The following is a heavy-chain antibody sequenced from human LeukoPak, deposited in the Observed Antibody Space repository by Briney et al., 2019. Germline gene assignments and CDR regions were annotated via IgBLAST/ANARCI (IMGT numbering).Heavy chain of an antibody. V-gene: IGHV3-21*01. J-gene: IGHJ3*02. Sequence: PGGSLRLSCAASGFTFSSYSMNWVRQAPGKGLEWVSSISSSSSYIYYADSVKGRFTISRDNAKNSLYLQMNSLRAEDTAVYYCAREMVRGVKAFDIWGQGTMVTVSS. CDR1: GFTFSSYS. D-gene: IGHD3-10*01. CDR2: ISSSSSYI. CDR3: AREMVRGVKAFDI.